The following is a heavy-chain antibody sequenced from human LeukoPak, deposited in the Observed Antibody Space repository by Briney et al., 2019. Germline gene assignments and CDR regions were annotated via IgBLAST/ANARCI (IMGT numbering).Heavy chain of an antibody. D-gene: IGHD2-15*01. V-gene: IGHV3-30*04. CDR3: ARDRVVAAFDY. CDR1: GVTFSSYA. CDR2: ISYDGSNK. Sequence: PGGSLRLSCAASGVTFSSYAMHWVREAPGKGLEWVAVISYDGSNKYCADSVKGRFTISRDNSKNTLYLQMNSLRAEDTAVYYCARDRVVAAFDYWGQGTLVTVSS. J-gene: IGHJ4*02.